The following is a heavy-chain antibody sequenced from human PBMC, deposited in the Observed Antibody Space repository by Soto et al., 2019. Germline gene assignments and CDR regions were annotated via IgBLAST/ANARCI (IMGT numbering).Heavy chain of an antibody. CDR1: GFTFSSYW. J-gene: IGHJ4*02. Sequence: EVQLVESGGGLVQPGGSLRLSCAASGFTFSSYWMHWVRQAPGKGLVWVSRINSDGSSTTYPDSVKGRFTISRDNAKNTLYLQMNSLRAEDTAVYYCARVETCSSTSCYSVFDYWGQGTLVTVSS. CDR3: ARVETCSSTSCYSVFDY. V-gene: IGHV3-74*03. D-gene: IGHD2-2*01. CDR2: INSDGSST.